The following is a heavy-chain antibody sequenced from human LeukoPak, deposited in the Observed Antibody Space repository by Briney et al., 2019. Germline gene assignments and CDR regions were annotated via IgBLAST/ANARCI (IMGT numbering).Heavy chain of an antibody. J-gene: IGHJ4*02. CDR1: GDSISSTSYY. V-gene: IGHV4-39*01. CDR2: IYYSGST. CDR3: ARHIGTLAAAGFDY. D-gene: IGHD6-13*01. Sequence: SETLSLTCSVSGDSISSTSYYWGWIRQPPGKGLDWIVSIYYSGSTYYNPSLESRVTISVDRSKNQFSLKLISVPAADTAVYNCARHIGTLAAAGFDYWGQGNPVSVSS.